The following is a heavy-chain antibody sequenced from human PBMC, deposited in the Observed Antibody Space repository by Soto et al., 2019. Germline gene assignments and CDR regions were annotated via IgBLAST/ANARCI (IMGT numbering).Heavy chain of an antibody. V-gene: IGHV4-39*01. CDR1: GGSISSGDYY. J-gene: IGHJ6*02. D-gene: IGHD2-15*01. CDR2: MLYSGLT. CDR3: APLSVSLSGPYGIHV. Sequence: SETLSLTCTVSGGSISSGDYYWAWIRQPPGKGLEWIGSMLYSGLTYYNPSLKSRVTLSVDTSKNQFSVRLNPVTASDTAVYYCAPLSVSLSGPYGIHVWGQGTTVTVSS.